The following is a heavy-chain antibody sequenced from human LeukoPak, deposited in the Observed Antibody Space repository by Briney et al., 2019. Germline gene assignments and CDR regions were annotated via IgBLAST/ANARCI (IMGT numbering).Heavy chain of an antibody. D-gene: IGHD3-9*01. Sequence: GASVKVSCKASGRTFSSYAISWVRQAPGQGLEWMGGIVPIFGTANYAQKFQGRVTITADESTSTAYMELSSLRSEDTAVYYCARARRDLTALGLAGYYRPFDYWGQGTLVTVSS. J-gene: IGHJ4*02. CDR2: IVPIFGTA. CDR1: GRTFSSYA. CDR3: ARARRDLTALGLAGYYRPFDY. V-gene: IGHV1-69*13.